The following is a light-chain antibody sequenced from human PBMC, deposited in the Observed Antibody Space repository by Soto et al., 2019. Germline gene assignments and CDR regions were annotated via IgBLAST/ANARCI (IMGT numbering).Light chain of an antibody. J-gene: IGLJ1*01. Sequence: QSALTQPPSASGSPGQSVTISCTGTSSDVGGYNYVSWYQQYPGKVPKLMVYEVNKRPSGVPDRFSGSKSGNTVSLTVSGLQAYDEADYYCTSYAGGNNVFGTGTKLTVL. CDR1: SSDVGGYNY. CDR2: EVN. CDR3: TSYAGGNNV. V-gene: IGLV2-8*01.